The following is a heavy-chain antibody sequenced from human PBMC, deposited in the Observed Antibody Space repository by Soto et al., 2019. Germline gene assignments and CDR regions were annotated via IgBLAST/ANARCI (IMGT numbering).Heavy chain of an antibody. D-gene: IGHD5-12*01. CDR3: ARRSPYVDQLWQRYYFDY. CDR1: GGSISSSSYY. Sequence: SETLSLTCTVSGGSISSSSYYWGWIRQPPGKGLEWIGRIYYSGSPYYNPSLKSRFPISVDTSKNQFSLKLSSVTAADTAVYYCARRSPYVDQLWQRYYFDYWGQGTPVTVSS. V-gene: IGHV4-39*01. J-gene: IGHJ4*02. CDR2: IYYSGSP.